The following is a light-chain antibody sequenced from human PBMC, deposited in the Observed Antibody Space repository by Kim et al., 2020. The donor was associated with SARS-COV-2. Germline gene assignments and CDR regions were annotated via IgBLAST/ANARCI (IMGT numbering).Light chain of an antibody. CDR3: QVWESSSDHRV. V-gene: IGLV3-21*01. CDR1: NSGSKS. Sequence: SYELTQPPSVSVAPGKTARITCGGNNSGSKSVHWYQQKPGQAPVLVIYYDSDRPSGIPERLSGSNSGNTATLTISRVEAGDEADYYCQVWESSSDHRVFG. J-gene: IGLJ3*02. CDR2: YDS.